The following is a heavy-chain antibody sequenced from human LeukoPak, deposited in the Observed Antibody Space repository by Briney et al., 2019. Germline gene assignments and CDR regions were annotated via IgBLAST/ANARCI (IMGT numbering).Heavy chain of an antibody. CDR2: IYTSGST. CDR3: ASPRGDSDAFDI. J-gene: IGHJ3*02. CDR1: GGSISSNSYY. V-gene: IGHV4-39*07. Sequence: SSETLSLTCAVSGGSISSNSYYWGWIRQPPGKGLEWIGRIYTSGSTNYNPSLKSRVTISVDTSKNQFSLKLSSVTAADTAVYYCASPRGDSDAFDIWGQGTMVTVSS. D-gene: IGHD2-21*02.